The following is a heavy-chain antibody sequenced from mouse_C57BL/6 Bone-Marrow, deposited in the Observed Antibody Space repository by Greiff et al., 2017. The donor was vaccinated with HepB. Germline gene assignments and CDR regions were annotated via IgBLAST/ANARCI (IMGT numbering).Heavy chain of an antibody. CDR3: ARWGITTVVEDWYFDV. Sequence: DVKLVESGPGLAKPSQTLSLTCSVTGYSITSDYWNWIRKFPGNKLEYMGYISYSGSTYYNPSLKSRISITRDTSKNQYYLQLNSVTTEDTATYYCARWGITTVVEDWYFDVWGTGTTVTVSS. CDR2: ISYSGST. CDR1: GYSITSDY. V-gene: IGHV3-8*01. J-gene: IGHJ1*03. D-gene: IGHD1-1*01.